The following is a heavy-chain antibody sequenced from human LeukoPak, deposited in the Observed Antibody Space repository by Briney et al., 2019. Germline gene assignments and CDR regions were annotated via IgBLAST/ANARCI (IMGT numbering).Heavy chain of an antibody. D-gene: IGHD5-24*01. CDR1: GGSISSSSYY. J-gene: IGHJ6*03. CDR2: IYYSGST. Sequence: PSETLSLTCTVSGGSISSSSYYWGWIRQPPGKGLEWIGSIYYSGSTYYNPSLKSRVTISVDTSKNQFSLKLSSVTAADTAVYYCAKEDGYYYMDVWGKGTTVTVSS. CDR3: AKEDGYYYMDV. V-gene: IGHV4-39*07.